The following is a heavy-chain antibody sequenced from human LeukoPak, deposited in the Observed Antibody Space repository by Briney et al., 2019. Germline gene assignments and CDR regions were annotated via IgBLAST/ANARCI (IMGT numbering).Heavy chain of an antibody. CDR3: TKDPNGDYIGAFDP. J-gene: IGHJ5*02. V-gene: IGHV3-53*01. CDR2: MYSGGST. D-gene: IGHD4-17*01. CDR1: GFTVSSNY. Sequence: GGSLRLSCAASGFTVSSNYMSWVRQAPGKGLEWVSVMYSGGSTYYADSVKGRFTISRDNSKNTLYLQMNSLRADDTAIYYCTKDPNGDYIGAFDPWGQGTLVTVSS.